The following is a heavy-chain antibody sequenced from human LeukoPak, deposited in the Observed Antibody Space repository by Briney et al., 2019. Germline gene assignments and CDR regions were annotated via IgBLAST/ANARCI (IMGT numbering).Heavy chain of an antibody. CDR2: INHSGST. CDR1: GGSFSGYY. J-gene: IGHJ3*02. Sequence: SETLSLTCAVYGGSFSGYYWSWIRQPPGKGLEWIGEINHSGSTNYNPSLKSRVTISVDTSKNQFSLKLSSVTAADTAVYYCARDSYCDGDCYAFDIWGQGTMVTVSS. CDR3: ARDSYCDGDCYAFDI. V-gene: IGHV4-34*01. D-gene: IGHD2-21*02.